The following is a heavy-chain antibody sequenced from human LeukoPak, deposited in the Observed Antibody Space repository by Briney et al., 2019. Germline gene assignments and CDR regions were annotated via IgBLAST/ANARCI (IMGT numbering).Heavy chain of an antibody. CDR2: ISGSGGST. CDR3: AKDPLITMIVVVDYFDY. Sequence: PGGSLRLSCAASGFTFSSYSMSWVRQAPGKGLEWVSAISGSGGSTYYADSVKGRFTISRDNSKNTLYLQMNSLRAEDTAVYYCAKDPLITMIVVVDYFDYWGQGTLVTVSS. D-gene: IGHD3-22*01. CDR1: GFTFSSYS. V-gene: IGHV3-23*01. J-gene: IGHJ4*02.